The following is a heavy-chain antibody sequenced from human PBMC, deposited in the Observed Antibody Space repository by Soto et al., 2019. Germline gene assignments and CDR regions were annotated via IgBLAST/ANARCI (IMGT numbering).Heavy chain of an antibody. J-gene: IGHJ5*02. CDR1: GVSFSDYY. Sequence: SETLSLTCAVYGVSFSDYYWSWIRQPPGKGLEWIGEVNHSGSTNYNPSLKSRVTILVDTSKNQFSLKLNSVTAADTAVYYCAGFFGYKYGRVDPWGQGTLVTVSS. CDR3: AGFFGYKYGRVDP. CDR2: VNHSGST. D-gene: IGHD5-18*01. V-gene: IGHV4-34*01.